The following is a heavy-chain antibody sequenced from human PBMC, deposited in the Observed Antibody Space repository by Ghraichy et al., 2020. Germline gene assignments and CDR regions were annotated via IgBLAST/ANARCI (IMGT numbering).Heavy chain of an antibody. Sequence: GGSLRLSCAASGFTFSAYTMHWVRQAPGKGLEWVSTFRGGDNNTYYADSVKGRFTISKDFSKSTLFLQMNSLRAEDTTMYYCARDPPNWGRGTLVTVSS. CDR1: GFTFSAYT. V-gene: IGHV3-23*01. J-gene: IGHJ4*02. CDR3: ARDPPN. CDR2: FRGGDNNT.